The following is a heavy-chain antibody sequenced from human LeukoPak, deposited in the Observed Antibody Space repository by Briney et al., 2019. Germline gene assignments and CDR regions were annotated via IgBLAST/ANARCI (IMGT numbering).Heavy chain of an antibody. V-gene: IGHV3-30*18. D-gene: IGHD3-22*01. CDR3: AKLSTDDSSGYYYTHAFDI. CDR2: VSYDGSNK. Sequence: GGSLRLSCAASGFTFSSYGMHWVRQAPGKGLEWVAVVSYDGSNKYYADSVKGRFTISRDNSKNTLYLQMNSLRAEDTAVYYCAKLSTDDSSGYYYTHAFDIWGQGTMVTVSS. CDR1: GFTFSSYG. J-gene: IGHJ3*02.